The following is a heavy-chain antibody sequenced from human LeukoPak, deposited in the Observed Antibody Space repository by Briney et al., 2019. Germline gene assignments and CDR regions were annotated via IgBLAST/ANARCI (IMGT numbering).Heavy chain of an antibody. CDR2: ISWNSGYI. Sequence: GRSLRLSCAASGLTFDEYAMHWVRQAPGKGLEWVAGISWNSGYIGYADSVKGRFTISRDNAKNSLSLQMNSLRAEDTALYYCATSLDYGGNSGFDSWGQGTLVSVSS. CDR1: GLTFDEYA. V-gene: IGHV3-9*01. CDR3: ATSLDYGGNSGFDS. D-gene: IGHD4-23*01. J-gene: IGHJ5*01.